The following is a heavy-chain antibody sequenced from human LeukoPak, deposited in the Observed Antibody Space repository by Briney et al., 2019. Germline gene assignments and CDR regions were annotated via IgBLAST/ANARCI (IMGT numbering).Heavy chain of an antibody. D-gene: IGHD3-9*01. J-gene: IGHJ4*02. CDR2: IYYSGST. CDR1: GGSISSSSYY. V-gene: IGHV4-39*01. Sequence: PSETLSLTCTVSGGSISSSSYYWGWIRRPPGKGLEWIGSIYYSGSTYYNPSLKSRVTISVDTSKNQFSLKLSSVTAADTAVYYCRYFAIRFDYWGQGTLVTVSS. CDR3: RYFAIRFDY.